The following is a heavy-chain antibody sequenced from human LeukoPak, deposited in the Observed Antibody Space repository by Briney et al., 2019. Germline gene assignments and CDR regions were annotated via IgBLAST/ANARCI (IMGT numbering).Heavy chain of an antibody. CDR2: IYHSGST. CDR1: GYSISSGYY. V-gene: IGHV4-38-2*02. CDR3: ARDARRRYYYDSSGTDAFDI. D-gene: IGHD3-22*01. J-gene: IGHJ3*02. Sequence: SETLSLTCTVSGYSISSGYYWGWIRQPPGKGLEWFGSIYHSGSTYYNPSLKSRATISVDTSKNQFSLKLSSVTAADTAVYYCARDARRRYYYDSSGTDAFDIWGQGTMVTVSS.